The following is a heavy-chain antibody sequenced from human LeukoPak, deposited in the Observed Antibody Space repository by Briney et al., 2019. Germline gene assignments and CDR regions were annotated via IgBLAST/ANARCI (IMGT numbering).Heavy chain of an antibody. CDR3: AKDEEEVSYFDY. CDR1: GFTFSSYS. CDR2: ISYDGSNK. J-gene: IGHJ4*02. Sequence: GGSLRLSCAASGFTFSSYSMNWVRQAPGKGLEWVAVISYDGSNKYYADSVKGRFTISRDNSKNTLYLQMNSLRAEDTAVYYCAKDEEEVSYFDYWGQGTLVTVSS. V-gene: IGHV3-30*18.